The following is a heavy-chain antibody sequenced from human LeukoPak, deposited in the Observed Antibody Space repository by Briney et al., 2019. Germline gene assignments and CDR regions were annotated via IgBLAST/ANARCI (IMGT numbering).Heavy chain of an antibody. V-gene: IGHV3-23*01. CDR2: ISGGGGTT. D-gene: IGHD3-10*01. J-gene: IGHJ4*02. Sequence: GGSLRLSCAASGFTFTSYAMSWVRQAPGKGLEWVSAISGGGGTTYFAASVKGRFTISRDNSNNTLYLQMNSLRVEDTAVYYCAKEPLYYGSGSYLDHWGQGRLVTVSS. CDR3: AKEPLYYGSGSYLDH. CDR1: GFTFTSYA.